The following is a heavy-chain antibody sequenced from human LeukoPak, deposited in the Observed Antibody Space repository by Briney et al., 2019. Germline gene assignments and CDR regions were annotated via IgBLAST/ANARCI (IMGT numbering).Heavy chain of an antibody. J-gene: IGHJ5*02. Sequence: SVKVSCKASGYTFTRYYIHWVRQAPGQGLEWMGRVIPILGIANYAQKFQGRVTITADKSTSTAYMELSSLRSEDTAVYYCARDPRIVVVPAAGFDPWGQGTLVTVSS. CDR3: ARDPRIVVVPAAGFDP. D-gene: IGHD2-2*01. CDR2: VIPILGIA. CDR1: GYTFTRYY. V-gene: IGHV1-69*04.